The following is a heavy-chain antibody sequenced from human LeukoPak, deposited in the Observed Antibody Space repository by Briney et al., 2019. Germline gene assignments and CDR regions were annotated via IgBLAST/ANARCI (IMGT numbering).Heavy chain of an antibody. D-gene: IGHD5-12*01. Sequence: SETLSLTCTVSGGSISSGSYYWSWIRQPAGKGLEWIGRIYTSGSTNYNPSLKSRVTISVDTSKNQFSLKLSSVTAADTAVYYCARAEYGYSGYAYWYFDLWGRGTLVTVSS. CDR2: IYTSGST. V-gene: IGHV4-61*02. CDR1: GGSISSGSYY. J-gene: IGHJ2*01. CDR3: ARAEYGYSGYAYWYFDL.